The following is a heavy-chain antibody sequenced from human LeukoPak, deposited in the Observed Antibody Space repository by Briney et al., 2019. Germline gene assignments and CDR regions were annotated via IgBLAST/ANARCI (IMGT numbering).Heavy chain of an antibody. V-gene: IGHV5-51*03. J-gene: IGHJ4*02. CDR3: ARAAGHTFDY. D-gene: IGHD6-13*01. Sequence: GAPLKSSCKGSGSRFTSYWIGWVRPMPGKGLEWMGIIYPTDSATRYSPSFQGQVTISADKSISTAYLEWSSLKASDTAMYYCARAAGHTFDYWGQGTLVTVSS. CDR1: GSRFTSYW. CDR2: IYPTDSAT.